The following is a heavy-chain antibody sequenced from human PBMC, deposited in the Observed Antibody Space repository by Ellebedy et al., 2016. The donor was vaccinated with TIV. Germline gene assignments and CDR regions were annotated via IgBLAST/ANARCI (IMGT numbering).Heavy chain of an antibody. CDR3: SRYSTASGS. V-gene: IGHV3-74*01. Sequence: GESLMISCAASGFNFSNYWMHWVRQAPGKGLMWVSRINTDGNSTSYADSVRGRFTISRDNAKNTLYLQMNSLRAEDTSLYYCSRYSTASGSWGRGTQVTVSA. CDR2: INTDGNST. CDR1: GFNFSNYW. J-gene: IGHJ4*02. D-gene: IGHD2-21*01.